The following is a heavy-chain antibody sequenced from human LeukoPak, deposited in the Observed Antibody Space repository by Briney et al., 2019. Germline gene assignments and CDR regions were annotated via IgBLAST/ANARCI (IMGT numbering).Heavy chain of an antibody. CDR2: IYYSGST. D-gene: IGHD3-10*01. CDR1: GGSISSGDYY. V-gene: IGHV4-31*03. Sequence: PSETLSLTCTVSGGSISSGDYYWSWIRQPPGKGLEWIGYIYYSGSTYYNPSLKSRVTISVDTSKNQFSLKLSSVTAADTAVYYCARDRSRFGDAYADYWGQGTLVTVSS. CDR3: ARDRSRFGDAYADY. J-gene: IGHJ4*02.